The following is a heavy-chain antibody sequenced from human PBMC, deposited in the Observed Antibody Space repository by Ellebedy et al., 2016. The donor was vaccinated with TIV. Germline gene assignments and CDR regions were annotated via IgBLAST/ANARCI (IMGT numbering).Heavy chain of an antibody. Sequence: GGSLRLSCAASGFTFSSYNMIWVRQAPGKGLEWISSISSTTLTTEYADSVKGRFSISRGNAKNSVYLQMNSLKAEDTAVYFCARDMGRWLQFLGYWGQGTLVTVSS. CDR1: GFTFSSYN. J-gene: IGHJ4*02. V-gene: IGHV3-48*04. D-gene: IGHD5-24*01. CDR2: ISSTTLTT. CDR3: ARDMGRWLQFLGY.